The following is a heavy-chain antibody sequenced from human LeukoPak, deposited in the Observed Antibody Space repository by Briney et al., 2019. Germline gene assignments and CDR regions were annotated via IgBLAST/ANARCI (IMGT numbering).Heavy chain of an antibody. V-gene: IGHV4-39*01. J-gene: IGHJ4*02. CDR2: MYYSGST. CDR1: GGSIRNSSYY. D-gene: IGHD5-24*01. CDR3: ARHGRMGTINPSY. Sequence: SETLSLTCTVSGGSIRNSSYYWGWIRQPPGKGLEWIVSMYYSGSTYYNPSLKSRATISVDTSKNQFSLKLSSVTAADTAVYYCARHGRMGTINPSYWGQGTLVTVSS.